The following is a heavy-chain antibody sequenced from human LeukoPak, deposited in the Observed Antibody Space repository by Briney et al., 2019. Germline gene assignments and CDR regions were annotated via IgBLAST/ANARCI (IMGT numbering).Heavy chain of an antibody. CDR1: GDSVSSNSVT. CDR3: ARRLTQYDCFDP. D-gene: IGHD2-2*01. V-gene: IGHV6-1*01. J-gene: IGHJ5*02. Sequence: SQTLSLTCAISGDSVSSNSVTWNWIRQSPSRGLEWLGRTYYRSTWYNDYAVSVRGRITVNPDTPKNQFSLHLNSVTPEDTAVYYCARRLTQYDCFDPWGQGILVTVSS. CDR2: TYYRSTWYN.